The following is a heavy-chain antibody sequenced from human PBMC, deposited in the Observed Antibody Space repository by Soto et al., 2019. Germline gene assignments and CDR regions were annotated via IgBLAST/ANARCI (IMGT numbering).Heavy chain of an antibody. D-gene: IGHD2-2*02. CDR3: ARAFKRYCSSTSCYTDWFDP. Sequence: VSCKASGYTFTGYYMHWVRQAPGQGLEWMGWINPNSGGTNYAQKFQGRVTMTRDTSISTAYMELSRLRSDDTAVYYCARAFKRYCSSTSCYTDWFDPWGQGTLVTVSS. V-gene: IGHV1-2*02. CDR2: INPNSGGT. J-gene: IGHJ5*02. CDR1: GYTFTGYY.